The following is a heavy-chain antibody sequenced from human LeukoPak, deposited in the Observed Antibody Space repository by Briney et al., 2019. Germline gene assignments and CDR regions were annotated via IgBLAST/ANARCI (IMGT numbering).Heavy chain of an antibody. V-gene: IGHV3-9*01. Sequence: PGRSLRLSCAASGFTFDDYAMHWVRQAPGKGLEWVSGISWNSGSIGYADSVKGRFTISRDNAKNSLYLQMNSLRAEDTAVYYCARALYGDYGYDGMDVWGQGTTVTVSS. CDR1: GFTFDDYA. CDR3: ARALYGDYGYDGMDV. D-gene: IGHD4-17*01. J-gene: IGHJ6*02. CDR2: ISWNSGSI.